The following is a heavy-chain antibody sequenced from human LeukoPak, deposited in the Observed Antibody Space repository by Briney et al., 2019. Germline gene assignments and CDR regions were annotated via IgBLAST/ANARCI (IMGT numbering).Heavy chain of an antibody. V-gene: IGHV3-48*03. J-gene: IGHJ6*04. CDR3: AELGITMIGGV. CDR2: ISSSGSTI. CDR1: GFTFSSYE. D-gene: IGHD3-10*02. Sequence: PGGSLRLSCAASGFTFSSYEMNWVRQAPGKGLEWVPYISSSGSTIYYADSVNGRFTISRDNAKNSLYLQMNSLRAEDTAVYYCAELGITMIGGVWGKGTTVTISS.